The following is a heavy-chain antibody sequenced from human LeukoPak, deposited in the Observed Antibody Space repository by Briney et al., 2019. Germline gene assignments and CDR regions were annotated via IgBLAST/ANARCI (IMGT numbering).Heavy chain of an antibody. CDR2: IKHDGSEK. CDR1: GFIFTGYF. V-gene: IGHV3-7*01. J-gene: IGHJ4*02. CDR3: ATDRGWRTSGYYLYYFEY. Sequence: PGGSLRLSCAASGFIFTGYFMSWVRQAPGKGLEWVASIKHDGSEKYYVDFVRGRFTISRDNTKNLLYLQMSSLRAEDTAVYYCATDRGWRTSGYYLYYFEYWGQGTLVTFSS. D-gene: IGHD3-3*01.